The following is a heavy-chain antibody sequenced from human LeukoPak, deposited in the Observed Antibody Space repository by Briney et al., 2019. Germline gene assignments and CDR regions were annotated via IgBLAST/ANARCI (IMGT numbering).Heavy chain of an antibody. CDR3: AREYSSGFDP. V-gene: IGHV4-59*01. CDR2: IYYSGST. CDR1: EFTFSNYW. D-gene: IGHD6-25*01. J-gene: IGHJ5*02. Sequence: GALRLSCTASEFTFSNYWMTGGRAPPGKGLEWIGYIYYSGSTNYNPSLKSRVTISVDTSKNQFSLKLSSVTAADTAVYYCAREYSSGFDPWGQGTLVTVSS.